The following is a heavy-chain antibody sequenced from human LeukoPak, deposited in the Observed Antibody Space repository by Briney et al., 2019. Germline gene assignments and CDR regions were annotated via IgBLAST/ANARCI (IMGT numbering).Heavy chain of an antibody. V-gene: IGHV3-74*01. CDR1: GFTFSSYW. CDR2: INSDGSST. D-gene: IGHD6-13*01. Sequence: GGSLRLSCAASGFTFSSYWMHWVRQAPGKGLVWVSRINSDGSSTSYADSVKGRFTISRDNAKNTLYLQMNSLIAEDTAVYYCARDAAAGPGYYYMDVWGKGTTVTVSS. J-gene: IGHJ6*03. CDR3: ARDAAAGPGYYYMDV.